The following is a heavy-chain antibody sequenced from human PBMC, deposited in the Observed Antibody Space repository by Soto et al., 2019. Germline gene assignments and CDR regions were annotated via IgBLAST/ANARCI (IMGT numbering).Heavy chain of an antibody. D-gene: IGHD1-1*01. CDR1: GYSFTNYW. CDR3: ARFYTTTWPQEVDY. Sequence: SGESLKISCKGSGYSFTNYWINWVRQMPGKGLEWMGRIDPSNSYTKYSPSFEGHVTISADKSITTAYLQWRSLKASDTAIYYCARFYTTTWPQEVDYWGQGTLVTVYS. CDR2: IDPSNSYT. J-gene: IGHJ4*02. V-gene: IGHV5-10-1*01.